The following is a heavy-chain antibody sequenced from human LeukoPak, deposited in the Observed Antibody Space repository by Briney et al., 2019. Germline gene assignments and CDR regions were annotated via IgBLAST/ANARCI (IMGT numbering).Heavy chain of an antibody. V-gene: IGHV3-30-3*01. D-gene: IGHD1-26*01. Sequence: GGSLRLSCAASGFTFSSYAMLWVRQAPGKGLEWVAVISYDGSNKYYADSVKGRFTISRDNSKNTLYLQMNSLRAEDTAVYYCARDRIVGATRGYFDYWGQGTLVTVSS. CDR2: ISYDGSNK. J-gene: IGHJ4*02. CDR3: ARDRIVGATRGYFDY. CDR1: GFTFSSYA.